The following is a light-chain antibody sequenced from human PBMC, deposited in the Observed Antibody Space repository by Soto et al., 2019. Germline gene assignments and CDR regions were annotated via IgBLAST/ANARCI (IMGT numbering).Light chain of an antibody. CDR3: CSYAGDKTYV. V-gene: IGLV2-23*01. CDR2: EAS. J-gene: IGLJ1*01. Sequence: QSALTQPASVSGSPGQSITISCTVTGSDVRTYNLVSWYQQHPGKVPKLIIYEASKRPSGVSNRFSGSQPGNTASLTVSGLKAEDEADYYCCSYAGDKTYVFGSGTKVT. CDR1: GSDVRTYNL.